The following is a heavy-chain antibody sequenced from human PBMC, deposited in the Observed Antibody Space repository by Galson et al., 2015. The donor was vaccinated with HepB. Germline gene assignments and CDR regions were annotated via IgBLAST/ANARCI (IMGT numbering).Heavy chain of an antibody. Sequence: SLRLSCAASGFTFSSYTMHWVRQAPGKGLEWVALISYDSTNKYYADSVKGRFTISRDNSKNTLFLQMNSLRAEDTSVYYCARDLLFLTANIIAAGADYWGQGTLVTVSS. CDR1: GFTFSSYT. CDR2: ISYDSTNK. J-gene: IGHJ4*02. CDR3: ARDLLFLTANIIAAGADY. V-gene: IGHV3-30*04. D-gene: IGHD6-13*01.